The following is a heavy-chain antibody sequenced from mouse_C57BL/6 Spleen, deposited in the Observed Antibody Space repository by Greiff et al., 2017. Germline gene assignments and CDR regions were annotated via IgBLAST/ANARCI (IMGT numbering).Heavy chain of an antibody. CDR3: TTFTTIVAAPDY. CDR2: IDPENGDT. CDR1: GFNIKDDY. V-gene: IGHV14-4*01. J-gene: IGHJ2*01. D-gene: IGHD1-1*01. Sequence: DVKLQESGAELVRPGASVKLSCTASGFNIKDDYMHWVKQRPEQGLAWIGWIDPENGDTEYASKFQGKATITADTSSNTAYLQLSSLTSEYTAVYYCTTFTTIVAAPDYWGQGTTRTVSS.